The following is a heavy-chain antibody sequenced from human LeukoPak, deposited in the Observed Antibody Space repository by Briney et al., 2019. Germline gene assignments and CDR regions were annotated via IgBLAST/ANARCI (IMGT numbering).Heavy chain of an antibody. CDR1: GDSFTSYW. D-gene: IGHD1-26*01. J-gene: IGHJ5*02. Sequence: AGESLKISCKGSGDSFTSYWIGWVRQMPGKGLEWMGIMYPGDSDTGYSPSFQGQVTISADKSINTAYLQWSSLKASDTAMYYCARQGPYIVGANWWFDPWGQGTLVTVYS. CDR3: ARQGPYIVGANWWFDP. CDR2: MYPGDSDT. V-gene: IGHV5-51*01.